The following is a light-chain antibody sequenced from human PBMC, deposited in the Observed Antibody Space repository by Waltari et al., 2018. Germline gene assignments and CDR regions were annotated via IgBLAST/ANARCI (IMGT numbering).Light chain of an antibody. Sequence: QLVLTQSPSASASPGASVKLTCTLSSGHSSHVIAWHQQQPEKGPRYLMKVNSDGSHSKGDEIPDRFSGSSSGAERYLTISSLQSEDEADYYCQTGGHGTWVFGGGTKLTVL. CDR2: VNSDGSH. J-gene: IGLJ3*02. V-gene: IGLV4-69*01. CDR3: QTGGHGTWV. CDR1: SGHSSHV.